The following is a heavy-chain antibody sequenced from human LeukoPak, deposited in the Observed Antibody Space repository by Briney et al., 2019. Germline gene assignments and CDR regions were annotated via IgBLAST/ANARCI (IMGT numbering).Heavy chain of an antibody. Sequence: SETLSLTCTVSGGSISSSSYYWGWIRQPPGKGLEWIGSIYYSGSTYYNPSLKSRVTISVDTSKNQFSLKLSSVTAADTAVYYCARHRPGAPWELPLYFDYWGQGTLVTVSS. CDR1: GGSISSSSYY. J-gene: IGHJ4*02. CDR2: IYYSGST. V-gene: IGHV4-39*01. CDR3: ARHRPGAPWELPLYFDY. D-gene: IGHD1-26*01.